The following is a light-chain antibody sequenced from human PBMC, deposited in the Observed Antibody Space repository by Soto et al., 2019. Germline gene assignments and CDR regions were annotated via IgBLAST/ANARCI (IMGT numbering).Light chain of an antibody. V-gene: IGKV1-39*01. CDR2: AAS. CDR1: QSISSY. CDR3: QQSYSTPLT. Sequence: DIQMTQSPSSLSASVGDRVTITCRASQSISSYLNWYQQKPGKAPKLLIYAASSLQSGAASRFSGSGSGTEFTLTISSLLPDDFATYYCQQSYSTPLTFGGGTKVEIK. J-gene: IGKJ4*01.